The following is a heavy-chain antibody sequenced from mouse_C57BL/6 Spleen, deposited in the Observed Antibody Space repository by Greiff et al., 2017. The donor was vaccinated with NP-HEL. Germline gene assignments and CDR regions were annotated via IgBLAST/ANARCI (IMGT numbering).Heavy chain of an antibody. CDR2: INPNNGGT. Sequence: VQLQQSGPELVKPGASVKIPCKASGYTFTDYNMDWVKQSHGKSLEWIGDINPNNGGTIYNQKFKGKATLTVDKSSSKAYMYLRSLTSEDTAVYYCARWGNSLYYAMDYGGKETSVTVSS. CDR1: GYTFTDYN. V-gene: IGHV1-18*01. J-gene: IGHJ4*01. D-gene: IGHD2-1*01. CDR3: ARWGNSLYYAMDY.